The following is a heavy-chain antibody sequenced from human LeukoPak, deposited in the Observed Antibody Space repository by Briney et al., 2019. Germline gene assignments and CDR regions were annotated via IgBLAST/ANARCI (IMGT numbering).Heavy chain of an antibody. Sequence: SETLSLTCTVSGYSISSGYYWGWIRQPPGKGLEWIESIYHSGSTYYNPSLKSRVTISVDTSKNQFSLKLSSVTAADTAVYYCARKNYGSGSYPQEDWFDPWGQGTLVTVSS. D-gene: IGHD3-10*01. J-gene: IGHJ5*02. CDR2: IYHSGST. CDR1: GYSISSGYY. V-gene: IGHV4-38-2*02. CDR3: ARKNYGSGSYPQEDWFDP.